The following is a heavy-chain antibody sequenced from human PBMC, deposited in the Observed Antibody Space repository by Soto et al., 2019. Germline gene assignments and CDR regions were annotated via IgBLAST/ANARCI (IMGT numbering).Heavy chain of an antibody. CDR1: GFTFDDYA. CDR2: ISWNSGSI. V-gene: IGHV3-9*01. J-gene: IGHJ4*02. CDR3: AKLTIPGYSSSWYDY. Sequence: GGSLRPSCAAPGFTFDDYAMHWVRPAPGKGLEWVSGISWNSGSIGYADSVKGRFTISRDNAKNSLYLQMNSLRAEDTALYYCAKLTIPGYSSSWYDYWGQGTLVTXSS. D-gene: IGHD6-13*01.